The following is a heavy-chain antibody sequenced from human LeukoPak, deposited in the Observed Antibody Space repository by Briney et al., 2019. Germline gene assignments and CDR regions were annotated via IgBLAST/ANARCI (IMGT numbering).Heavy chain of an antibody. CDR2: ISGSGGST. CDR3: AKEMVRGVITYNWFDP. J-gene: IGHJ5*02. Sequence: GGSLRLSCAASGFMFSSYAMSWVRQAPGKGLEWVSVISGSGGSTNYADSVKGRFTISRDNSKNTLYLQMNSLRAEDTAVYYCAKEMVRGVITYNWFDPWGQGTLVTVSS. V-gene: IGHV3-23*01. D-gene: IGHD3-10*01. CDR1: GFMFSSYA.